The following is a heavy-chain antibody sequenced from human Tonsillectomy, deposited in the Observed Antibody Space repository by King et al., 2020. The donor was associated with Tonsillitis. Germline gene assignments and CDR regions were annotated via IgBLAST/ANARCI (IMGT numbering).Heavy chain of an antibody. V-gene: IGHV4-59*01. CDR3: AREMKDIVVVPAAIHYYFDY. CDR1: GGSISSYY. D-gene: IGHD2-2*02. CDR2: IYYSGST. Sequence: QLQESGPGLVKPSETLSLTCTVSGGSISSYYWSWIRQPPGKGLEWIGYIYYSGSTNYNPSLKSRVTISVDTSKNQFSLKLSSVTAADTAVYYCAREMKDIVVVPAAIHYYFDYWGQGTLVTVSS. J-gene: IGHJ4*02.